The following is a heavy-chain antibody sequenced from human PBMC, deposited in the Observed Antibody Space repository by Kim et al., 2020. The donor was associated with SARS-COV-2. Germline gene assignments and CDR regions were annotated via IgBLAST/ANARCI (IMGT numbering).Heavy chain of an antibody. J-gene: IGHJ5*02. CDR3: ARTGEPESETYYYDSDGFDP. V-gene: IGHV4-31*03. D-gene: IGHD3-22*01. Sequence: SETLSLTCTVSGGSISSGGYYWSWIRQHPGKGLEWIGYIYYSGSTYYNPSLKSRVTISVDTSKNQFSLKLSSVTAADTAVYYCARTGEPESETYYYDSDGFDPWGQGTLVTVSS. CDR1: GGSISSGGYY. CDR2: IYYSGST.